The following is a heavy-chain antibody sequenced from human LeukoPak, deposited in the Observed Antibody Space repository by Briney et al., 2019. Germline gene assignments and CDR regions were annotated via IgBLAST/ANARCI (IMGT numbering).Heavy chain of an antibody. V-gene: IGHV3-30-3*01. CDR3: ARVDWNWGAFDY. CDR1: GFTFSSYA. Sequence: GGSLRLPCAASGFTFSSYAMHWVRQAPGKGLEWVAVISYDGSNKYYADSVKGRFTISRDNSKNTLYLQMNSLRAEDTAVYYCARVDWNWGAFDYWGQGTLVTVSS. J-gene: IGHJ4*02. CDR2: ISYDGSNK. D-gene: IGHD1-7*01.